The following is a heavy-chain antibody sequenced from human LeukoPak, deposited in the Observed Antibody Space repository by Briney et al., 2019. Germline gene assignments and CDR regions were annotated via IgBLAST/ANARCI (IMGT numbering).Heavy chain of an antibody. D-gene: IGHD3-16*01. J-gene: IGHJ4*02. V-gene: IGHV4-39*07. CDR3: ARDHSAYNFDY. CDR1: GGSISSSSYY. CDR2: MYTSGST. Sequence: SETLSLTCTVSGGSISSSSYYWGWIRQPPGKGLEWIGRMYTSGSTTYNPSLKSRVTMSVDTSKNQFSLKLSSVTAADTAVYYCARDHSAYNFDYWGQGTLVTVSS.